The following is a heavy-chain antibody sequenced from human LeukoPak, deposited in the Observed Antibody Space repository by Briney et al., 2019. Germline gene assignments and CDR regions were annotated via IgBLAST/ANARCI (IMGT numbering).Heavy chain of an antibody. CDR1: GFIVSSNY. V-gene: IGHV3-53*01. J-gene: IGHJ4*02. CDR3: ARGWPHGRVPDGWLQAPFDY. CDR2: LHSGGTT. Sequence: GGSLRLSCAASGFIVSSNYMHWVRQAPGKGLEWVSVLHSGGTTYYADSVKGRFTISRDNSKNTLYLQMNSLRVEDTAVYYCARGWPHGRVPDGWLQAPFDYWGQGTLVTVSS. D-gene: IGHD5-24*01.